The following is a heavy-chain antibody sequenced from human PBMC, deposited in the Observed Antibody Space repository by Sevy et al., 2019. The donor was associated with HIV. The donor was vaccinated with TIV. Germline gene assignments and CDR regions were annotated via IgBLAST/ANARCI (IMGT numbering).Heavy chain of an antibody. CDR3: AKGTLVVPTVIYYYYGMSV. CDR2: ISHSGDGT. J-gene: IGHJ6*02. V-gene: IGHV3-23*01. Sequence: GGSLRLSCAASGFTFSSYAMSWVRQAPGKGLEWVSAISHSGDGTYYADTVKGRFAISRDNSKNTLYKEMNSLRAEDTAVYDCAKGTLVVPTVIYYYYGMSVWGQGTTVTVSS. D-gene: IGHD2-2*01. CDR1: GFTFSSYA.